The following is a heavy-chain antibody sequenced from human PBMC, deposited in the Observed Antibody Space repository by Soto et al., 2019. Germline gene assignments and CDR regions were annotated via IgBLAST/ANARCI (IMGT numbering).Heavy chain of an antibody. CDR1: DGAISTYY. CDR2: IHYSGYT. V-gene: IGHV4-59*01. Sequence: QVQLQESGPGLVKPSETLSLTCTVSDGAISTYYWHWNRQPPGKGLEWIGYIHYSGYTSYNPSLKSRVTISVDTSKNQFSVRLHSVTAADTAVYYCAREYSSFEYWGQGALVTVS. CDR3: AREYSSFEY. D-gene: IGHD4-4*01. J-gene: IGHJ4*02.